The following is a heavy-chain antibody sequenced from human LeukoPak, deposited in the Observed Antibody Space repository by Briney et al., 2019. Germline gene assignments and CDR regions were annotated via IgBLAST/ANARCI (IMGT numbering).Heavy chain of an antibody. J-gene: IGHJ4*02. D-gene: IGHD3-22*01. CDR2: ISDSGSRT. Sequence: PGGSLRLSCAAPGFIFDRYGMTWVRQAPGEGLKRVSSISDSGSRTYYADSVKGRFTVSRDNSKNTVYVQMNSLRAEDTAIYYCAKQESSGSYPYYFDYWGQGALVTVSS. V-gene: IGHV3-23*01. CDR1: GFIFDRYG. CDR3: AKQESSGSYPYYFDY.